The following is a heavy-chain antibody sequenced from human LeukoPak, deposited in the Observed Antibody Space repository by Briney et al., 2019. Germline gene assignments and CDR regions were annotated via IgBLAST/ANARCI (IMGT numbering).Heavy chain of an antibody. Sequence: AEPLSLTCTVAGASVSSGSYYWSWIRQPPGKGLERIGYIYYSGSTNFNPSLKSRVTISVDTSKNQFSLKLSSVTAADTAVYYCARAASDFWSGYYYYYMDVWGKGTTVTVSS. V-gene: IGHV4-61*01. CDR1: GASVSSGSYY. D-gene: IGHD3-3*01. J-gene: IGHJ6*03. CDR3: ARAASDFWSGYYYYYMDV. CDR2: IYYSGST.